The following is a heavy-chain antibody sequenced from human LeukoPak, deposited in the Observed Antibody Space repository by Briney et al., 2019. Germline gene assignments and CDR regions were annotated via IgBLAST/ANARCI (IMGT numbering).Heavy chain of an antibody. D-gene: IGHD6-19*01. J-gene: IGHJ4*02. CDR3: ARFAPGQWLVDY. Sequence: PSETLSLTCTVPGGSISSYYWSWIRQPPGKGLEWIGYIYYSGSTNYNPSLKSRVTISVDTSKNQFSLKLNSVTAADTAVYYCARFAPGQWLVDYWGQGTLVTVSS. V-gene: IGHV4-59*01. CDR1: GGSISSYY. CDR2: IYYSGST.